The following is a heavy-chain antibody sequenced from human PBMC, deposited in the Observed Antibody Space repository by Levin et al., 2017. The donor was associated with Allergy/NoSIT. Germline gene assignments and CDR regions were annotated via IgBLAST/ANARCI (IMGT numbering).Heavy chain of an antibody. V-gene: IGHV3-13*04. CDR2: IGTVGDA. Sequence: GESLKISCAASGFTLSNYDMHWVRQVRGKGLEWVSGIGTVGDAYYPVSVRGRFTVSRDNAKNSFFLQMDSLRDCDPAVYYCIRGSFCSGGRCYPVGAFDMWGQGTMVTVSS. CDR1: GFTLSNYD. D-gene: IGHD2-15*01. J-gene: IGHJ3*02. CDR3: IRGSFCSGGRCYPVGAFDM.